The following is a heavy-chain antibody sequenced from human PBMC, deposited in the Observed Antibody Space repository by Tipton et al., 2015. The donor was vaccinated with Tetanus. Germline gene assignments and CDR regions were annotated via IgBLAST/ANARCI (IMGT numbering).Heavy chain of an antibody. J-gene: IGHJ6*02. D-gene: IGHD5-18*01. CDR2: IYYSGST. CDR1: GGSISSSSYY. V-gene: IGHV4-39*01. Sequence: GLVKPSETLSLTCTVSGGSISSSSYYWGWIRQPPGKGLEWIGSIYYSGSTYYNPSLKSRVTISVDTSKNQFSLKLSSVTAADTAVYYCARHRLTGDTEYGMDVWGQGTTVTVSS. CDR3: ARHRLTGDTEYGMDV.